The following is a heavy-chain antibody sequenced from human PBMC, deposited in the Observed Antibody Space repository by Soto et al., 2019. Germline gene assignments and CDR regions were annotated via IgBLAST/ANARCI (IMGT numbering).Heavy chain of an antibody. Sequence: SLKVSCKASGGTCSSYTISWVLQAPGQGLEWMGRIIPILGIANYAQKFQGRVTITADKSTSTAYMELSSLRSEDTAVYYCARAPGAGPVLLWLGYDFDYWGQGTLVTVSS. V-gene: IGHV1-69*02. D-gene: IGHD3-10*01. J-gene: IGHJ4*02. CDR1: GGTCSSYT. CDR3: ARAPGAGPVLLWLGYDFDY. CDR2: IIPILGIA.